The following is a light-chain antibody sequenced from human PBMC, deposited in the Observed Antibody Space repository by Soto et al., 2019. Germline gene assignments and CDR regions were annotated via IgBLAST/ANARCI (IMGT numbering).Light chain of an antibody. CDR2: QTS. Sequence: ENVLTQSSAPPSSFPRDRVTLPCRASQYINTRLAWYQHRPGQAPRLLIYQTSIRAAGIPARFSASGTGTDFTLTISDVQPEDFAVYYCHQRQSWPRTFGQGTKVDIK. J-gene: IGKJ1*01. V-gene: IGKV3-11*01. CDR3: HQRQSWPRT. CDR1: QYINTR.